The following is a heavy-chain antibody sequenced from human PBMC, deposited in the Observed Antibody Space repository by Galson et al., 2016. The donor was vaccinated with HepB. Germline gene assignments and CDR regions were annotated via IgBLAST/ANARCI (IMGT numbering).Heavy chain of an antibody. CDR1: GFTFSNYW. CDR2: ISNDGRNK. V-gene: IGHV3-30*18. CDR3: VKGNYGDYKGFDV. Sequence: SLRLSCAASGFTFSNYWMSWVRQAPGKGLEWVAVISNDGRNKYYEDSVKGRLAISRDNSRNTVYLQMDSLRVEDTAVYFCVKGNYGDYKGFDVWGQGTRVTVSS. D-gene: IGHD4-17*01. J-gene: IGHJ4*02.